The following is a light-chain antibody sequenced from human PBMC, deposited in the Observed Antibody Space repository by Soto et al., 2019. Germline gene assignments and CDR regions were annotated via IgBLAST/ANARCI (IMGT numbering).Light chain of an antibody. Sequence: DIQMTQSPSTLSASVGDRVTITCRASQSISSGLAWYQQKPGKAPKLLISQTSNLESGVPSRFSGSGSGTEFTLPISSLQPDDFASYYCQQYKSYSRTFGQGSKVEVK. V-gene: IGKV1-5*03. CDR2: QTS. CDR1: QSISSG. CDR3: QQYKSYSRT. J-gene: IGKJ1*01.